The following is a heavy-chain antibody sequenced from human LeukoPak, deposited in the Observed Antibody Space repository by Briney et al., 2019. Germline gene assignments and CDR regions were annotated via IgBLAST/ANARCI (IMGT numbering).Heavy chain of an antibody. V-gene: IGHV3-23*01. CDR3: ARQISRSGRFNYFFDY. CDR1: GFTFSSYA. D-gene: IGHD3-10*01. J-gene: IGHJ4*02. CDR2: ISGSGGST. Sequence: GGSLRLSCAASGFTFSSYAMSWVRQAPGKGLEWVSAISGSGGSTYYADSVKGRFTISRDNSKNTLYLQMNSLRAEDTAVYYCARQISRSGRFNYFFDYWGQGTLVTVSS.